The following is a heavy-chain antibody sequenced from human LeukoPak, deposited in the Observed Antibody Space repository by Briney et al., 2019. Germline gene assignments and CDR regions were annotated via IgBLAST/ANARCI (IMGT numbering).Heavy chain of an antibody. CDR1: GYTFTKYA. Sequence: ASVKVSCKASGYTFTKYAISWVRQAPGQGLEWVGWISVYNGNTDYAQKVQGRVTMTTDTSTSTAYMELRSLTSDDTAVYYCARDSAQYSSSYTSHRFDPWGQGTLVIVSS. CDR3: ARDSAQYSSSYTSHRFDP. CDR2: ISVYNGNT. J-gene: IGHJ5*02. D-gene: IGHD6-6*01. V-gene: IGHV1-18*01.